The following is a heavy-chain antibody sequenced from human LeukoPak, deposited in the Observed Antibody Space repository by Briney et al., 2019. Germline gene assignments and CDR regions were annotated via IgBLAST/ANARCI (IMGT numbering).Heavy chain of an antibody. V-gene: IGHV3-30*02. D-gene: IGHD1-26*01. J-gene: IGHJ5*01. CDR2: ILNDGTSE. CDR1: GFTYSDYG. CDR3: VKGGSISHNWFDS. Sequence: PGGSLRLSCAASGFTYSDYGMNWVRQAPGKGLEWVAFILNDGTSEYYPDSVKGRLTISRDNSRNTLYLQMNSLRLEDTAIYYCVKGGSISHNWFDSWGQGTLVTVSS.